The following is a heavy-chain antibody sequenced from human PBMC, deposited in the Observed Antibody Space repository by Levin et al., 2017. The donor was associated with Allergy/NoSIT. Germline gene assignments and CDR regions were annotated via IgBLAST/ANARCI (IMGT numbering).Heavy chain of an antibody. CDR1: GFTFSSYG. CDR3: AKNAPCGGDCYPDY. V-gene: IGHV3-30*18. Sequence: GGSLRLSCAASGFTFSSYGMHWVRQAPGKGLEWVAVISYDGSNKYYADSVKGRFTISRDNSKNTLYLQMNSLRAEDTAVYYCAKNAPCGGDCYPDYWGQETLVTVSS. CDR2: ISYDGSNK. D-gene: IGHD2-21*02. J-gene: IGHJ4*02.